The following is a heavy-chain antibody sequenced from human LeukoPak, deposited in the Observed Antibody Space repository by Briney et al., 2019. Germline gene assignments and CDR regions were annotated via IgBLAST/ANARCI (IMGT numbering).Heavy chain of an antibody. Sequence: GGSLRLSCVASGFTFSSYAMSWGRQAPGKGLEWVSAISGSSGGTYYADSVKGRFTISRDNLRNTLYFQMNSLRAEDTAIFYCAKEASSYSSWYYSDAFDFWGRGTMVTVSS. CDR2: ISGSSGGT. CDR1: GFTFSSYA. CDR3: AKEASSYSSWYYSDAFDF. J-gene: IGHJ3*01. D-gene: IGHD6-13*01. V-gene: IGHV3-23*01.